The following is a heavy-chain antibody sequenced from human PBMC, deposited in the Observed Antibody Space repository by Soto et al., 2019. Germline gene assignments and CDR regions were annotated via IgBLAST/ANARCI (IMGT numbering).Heavy chain of an antibody. V-gene: IGHV1-18*01. J-gene: IGHJ5*02. CDR3: ARVVPGAEAWFGP. Sequence: ASVKVSCKTSGYTFSNYGITWVRQAPGQPLEWLGWISLYSDGTNYAQKFQGGVSMTTDTSTTTAYMELRSLRSDDTAVYYCARVVPGAEAWFGPWGQGTLVTVSS. CDR1: GYTFSNYG. CDR2: ISLYSDGT. D-gene: IGHD2-2*01.